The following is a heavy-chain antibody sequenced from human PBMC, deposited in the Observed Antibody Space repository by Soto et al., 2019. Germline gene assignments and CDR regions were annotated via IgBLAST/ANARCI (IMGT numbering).Heavy chain of an antibody. J-gene: IGHJ4*02. V-gene: IGHV3-21*01. D-gene: IGHD6-13*01. CDR1: GFTFSSYS. CDR3: ARDVFSSSWVGDY. CDR2: ISSSSNYI. Sequence: EVQLVESGGGLVKPGGSLRLSCAASGFTFSSYSMNWVRQAPGKGLEWVSSISSSSNYIYYADSVKGRFTISRDNAQNSLYLHMNSLGAEDTAVYYCARDVFSSSWVGDYWGQGTLVTVSS.